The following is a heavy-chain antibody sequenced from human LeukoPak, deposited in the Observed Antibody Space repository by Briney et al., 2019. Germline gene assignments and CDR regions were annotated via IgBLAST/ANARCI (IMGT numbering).Heavy chain of an antibody. CDR2: INPKSGGT. D-gene: IGHD3-10*01. CDR1: AYTFTGYY. J-gene: IGHJ4*02. CDR3: ARVELPHYFDH. Sequence: ASVKVCCNASAYTFTGYYMHWLRQAPGQGLVWMGWINPKSGGTKYEQRLQGRVTITTDTSISTAYMELNSQTAKDTAVYFCARVELPHYFDHWGQGTLVTVSP. V-gene: IGHV1-2*02.